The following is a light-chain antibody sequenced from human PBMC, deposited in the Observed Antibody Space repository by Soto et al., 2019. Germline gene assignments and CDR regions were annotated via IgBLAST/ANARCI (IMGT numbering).Light chain of an antibody. CDR2: DAS. CDR3: QQRRSWPPTIT. Sequence: EIVLTQPPATLSLSPGERATPSCRPRQSVSTYLAWYQQRPGQAPRLLIYDASYRATDIPPRFSGSGSGTDFTLTISSLEPEDFAVYYCQQRRSWPPTITFGQGTRLEIK. V-gene: IGKV3-11*01. J-gene: IGKJ5*01. CDR1: QSVSTY.